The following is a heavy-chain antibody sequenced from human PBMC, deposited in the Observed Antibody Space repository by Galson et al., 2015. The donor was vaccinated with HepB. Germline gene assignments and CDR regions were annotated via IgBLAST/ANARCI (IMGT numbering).Heavy chain of an antibody. Sequence: SLRLSCAASGFTFSSYAMHWVRQAPGKGLEWVAVISYDGSNKYYADSVKGRFTISRDNSKNTLYLQMNNLRTEDTAVYYCARYDGRYCSSTSCYDGVHYYYYYGMDVWGQGTTVTVSS. CDR3: ARYDGRYCSSTSCYDGVHYYYYYGMDV. CDR2: ISYDGSNK. J-gene: IGHJ6*02. CDR1: GFTFSSYA. V-gene: IGHV3-30-3*01. D-gene: IGHD2-2*01.